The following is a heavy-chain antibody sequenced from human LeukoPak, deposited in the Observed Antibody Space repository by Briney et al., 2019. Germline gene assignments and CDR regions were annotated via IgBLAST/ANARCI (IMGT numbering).Heavy chain of an antibody. Sequence: PSETLSLTCAVYGGSFSGYYWSWIRQPPGKGLEWIGEINHSGSTNYNPSLKSRVTISVDTSKTQFSLKLSSVTAADTAVYYCTVIADIVVVPAAMGSNWFDPWGQGTLVTVS. CDR3: TVIADIVVVPAAMGSNWFDP. V-gene: IGHV4-34*01. CDR1: GGSFSGYY. J-gene: IGHJ5*02. CDR2: INHSGST. D-gene: IGHD2-2*01.